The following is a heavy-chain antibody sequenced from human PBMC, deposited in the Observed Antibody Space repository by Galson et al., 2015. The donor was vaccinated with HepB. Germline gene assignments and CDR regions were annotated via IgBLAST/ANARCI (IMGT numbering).Heavy chain of an antibody. CDR2: IIPILGIA. Sequence: SVKVSCKASGGTFSSYTISWVRQAPGQGLEWMGRIIPILGIANYAQKFQGRVTITADKSTSTAYMELSSLRSEDTAVYYCARGYGSGSELTLVDYWGQGTLVTVSS. J-gene: IGHJ4*02. CDR3: ARGYGSGSELTLVDY. V-gene: IGHV1-69*02. D-gene: IGHD3-10*01. CDR1: GGTFSSYT.